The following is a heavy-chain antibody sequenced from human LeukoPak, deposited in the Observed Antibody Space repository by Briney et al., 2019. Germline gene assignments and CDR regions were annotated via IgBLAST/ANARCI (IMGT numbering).Heavy chain of an antibody. V-gene: IGHV2-5*08. CDR2: IYWDDDR. D-gene: IGHD1-26*01. J-gene: IGHJ4*02. Sequence: TLSLTCTVSGGSISSYYWSWIRQPPGKAPEWLAVIYWDDDRRYSPSLKNRLTIAKDTSKNQVVLTLTNVGPEDTGTYFCAHVYSGTDYWGQGTVVTVSS. CDR3: AHVYSGTDY. CDR1: GGSISSYYW.